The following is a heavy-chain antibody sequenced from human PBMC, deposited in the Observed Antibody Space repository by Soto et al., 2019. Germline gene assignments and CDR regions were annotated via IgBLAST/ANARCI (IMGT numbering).Heavy chain of an antibody. CDR2: ISGSGGST. J-gene: IGHJ5*02. Sequence: EVQLLESGGGLVQPGGSLRLSCAASGFTFSSYAMSWVRQAPGKGLEWVSAISGSGGSTYYADSVKVRFTISRDNSKNTLYLQMNSLRAEDTAVYYCAKHQWIQLWTAVDPWGQGTLVTVSS. CDR1: GFTFSSYA. V-gene: IGHV3-23*01. CDR3: AKHQWIQLWTAVDP. D-gene: IGHD5-18*01.